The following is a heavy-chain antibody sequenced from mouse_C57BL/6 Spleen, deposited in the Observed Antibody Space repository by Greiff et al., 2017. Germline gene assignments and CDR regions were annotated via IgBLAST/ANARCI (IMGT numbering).Heavy chain of an antibody. CDR1: GFTFSSYA. D-gene: IGHD1-1*01. V-gene: IGHV5-4*01. Sequence: EVKLVESGGGLVKPGGSLKLSCAASGFTFSSYAMSWVRQTPEKRLEWVATISDGGSYTYYPDNVKGRFTISRDNAKNNLYLQMSHLKSEDTAMYYCARDYYGSSGGYFDYWGQGTTLTVSS. J-gene: IGHJ2*01. CDR2: ISDGGSYT. CDR3: ARDYYGSSGGYFDY.